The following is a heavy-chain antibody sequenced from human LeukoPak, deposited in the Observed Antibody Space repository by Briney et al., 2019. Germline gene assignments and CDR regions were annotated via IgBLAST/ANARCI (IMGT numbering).Heavy chain of an antibody. V-gene: IGHV1-2*02. J-gene: IGHJ5*02. CDR1: GYTFTGYY. D-gene: IGHD3-10*01. Sequence: ASVTVSSRASGYTFTGYYMHWVGQAAGQGLEWMGWINPNSGGTNYAQKFQGRVTMTRDTSISTAYMELSRLRSDDTAVYYCARERVVRGFDPWGQGTLVTVSS. CDR3: ARERVVRGFDP. CDR2: INPNSGGT.